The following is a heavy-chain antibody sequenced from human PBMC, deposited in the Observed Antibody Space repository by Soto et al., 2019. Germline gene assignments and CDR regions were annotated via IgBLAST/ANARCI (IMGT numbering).Heavy chain of an antibody. J-gene: IGHJ4*02. D-gene: IGHD5-12*01. CDR2: ISGSGGST. Sequence: VQLLASGGGLVQPGGSLRLSCAASGFTFSSYAMSLVRQAPGKGLEWVSAISGSGGSTYYADSVKGRFTISRDNSKNQLYLQMNRLRAEETAVYFCAKDTFIDCGDDWGDNYFDYWGQGTLVTGSS. CDR1: GFTFSSYA. V-gene: IGHV3-23*01. CDR3: AKDTFIDCGDDWGDNYFDY.